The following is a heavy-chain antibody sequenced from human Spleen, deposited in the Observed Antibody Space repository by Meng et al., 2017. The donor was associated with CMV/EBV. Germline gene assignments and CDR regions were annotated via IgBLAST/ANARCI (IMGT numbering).Heavy chain of an antibody. CDR1: SGPFSGHY. Sequence: CAVHSGPFSGHYWSWIRQLPGKGLEWIGDINHSGDTNYNPSLKSRVTISVDTSKNQFSLNLTSMTAADTAAYYCARQRGYTLYYFEYWGQGTLVTVSS. CDR2: INHSGDT. CDR3: ARQRGYTLYYFEY. V-gene: IGHV4-34*01. D-gene: IGHD5-18*01. J-gene: IGHJ4*02.